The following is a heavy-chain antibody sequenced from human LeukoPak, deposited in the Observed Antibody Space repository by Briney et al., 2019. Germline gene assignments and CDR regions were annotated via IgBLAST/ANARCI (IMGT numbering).Heavy chain of an antibody. D-gene: IGHD1-26*01. Sequence: SETLSLTCSVSGDSISSYYWSWIRQPPGKRLEWIGYIYYSGSTNYNPSLKSRVTISVDTSKKQFSLKLNSVTAADTAVYYCARVREVGTTRWFDPWGQGTLVTVSS. CDR3: ARVREVGTTRWFDP. CDR2: IYYSGST. CDR1: GDSISSYY. J-gene: IGHJ5*02. V-gene: IGHV4-59*01.